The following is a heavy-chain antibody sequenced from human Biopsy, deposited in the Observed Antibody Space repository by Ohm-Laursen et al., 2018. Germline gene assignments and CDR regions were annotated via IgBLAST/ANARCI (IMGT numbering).Heavy chain of an antibody. J-gene: IGHJ4*02. CDR1: GFTFSSYG. Sequence: SLRLSCTASGFTFSSYGMHWVRQAPGKGLEWVSLTSNDGDIKYSADSMEGRFTISRDNSRNTLFLQMNSLKAEDTAVYYCAKGRFPYTSGYSSVFEYWGQGTLVTVSS. D-gene: IGHD3-22*01. CDR3: AKGRFPYTSGYSSVFEY. V-gene: IGHV3-30*18. CDR2: TSNDGDIK.